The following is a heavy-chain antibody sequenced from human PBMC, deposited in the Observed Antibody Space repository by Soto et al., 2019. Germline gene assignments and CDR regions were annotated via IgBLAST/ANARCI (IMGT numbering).Heavy chain of an antibody. CDR1: SDSVSSNNYY. J-gene: IGHJ4*02. D-gene: IGHD3-22*01. CDR3: ARDVNDSSGSQGFDY. CDR2: IHYSGDS. V-gene: IGHV4-31*03. Sequence: PSETLSLTCTVISDSVSSNNYYWSWIRQRPGKGLEWIGYIHYSGDSYDNPSLTSRITMSMDVSKNQFSLNLRSVTAADTAIYYCARDVNDSSGSQGFDYWGQGTLVTVSS.